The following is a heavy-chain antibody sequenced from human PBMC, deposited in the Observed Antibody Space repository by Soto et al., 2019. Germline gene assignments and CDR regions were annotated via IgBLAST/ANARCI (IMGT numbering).Heavy chain of an antibody. D-gene: IGHD3-3*01. J-gene: IGHJ4*02. Sequence: SETLSLTCTVSGGSISSYYWSWIRQPAGKGLEWIGRIYTSGSTNYNPSLKSRVTMSVDNSRKTLSLQMNSLRAEDTALYYCAKTYYDFPSGYYFDYWGQGALVTVSS. CDR3: AKTYYDFPSGYYFDY. CDR1: GGSISSYY. CDR2: IYTSGST. V-gene: IGHV4-4*07.